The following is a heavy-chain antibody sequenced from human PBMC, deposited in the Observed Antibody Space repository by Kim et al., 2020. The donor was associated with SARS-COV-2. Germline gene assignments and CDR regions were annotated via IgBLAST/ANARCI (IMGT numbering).Heavy chain of an antibody. Sequence: YHADSVKGRFTISRDNSKNTLLLQMNNLRAEDTAVYYCAKGAGAPFFFDYWGQGTLVTVSS. CDR3: AKGAGAPFFFDY. V-gene: IGHV3-23*01. D-gene: IGHD6-19*01. J-gene: IGHJ4*02.